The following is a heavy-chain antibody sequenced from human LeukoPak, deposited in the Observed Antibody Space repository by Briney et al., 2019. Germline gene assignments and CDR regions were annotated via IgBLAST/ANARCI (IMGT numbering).Heavy chain of an antibody. Sequence: GGSLRLSCAVSGFTFSNYWMGWVRQAPGKGLEWVASIKQDGSDKHYVDSVRGRFTISRDNAKNSLYLQMNSLRAEDTAVYYCARVRGWPTYYFDYWGQGTLVTVSS. CDR2: IKQDGSDK. CDR1: GFTFSNYW. J-gene: IGHJ4*02. CDR3: ARVRGWPTYYFDY. D-gene: IGHD6-19*01. V-gene: IGHV3-7*01.